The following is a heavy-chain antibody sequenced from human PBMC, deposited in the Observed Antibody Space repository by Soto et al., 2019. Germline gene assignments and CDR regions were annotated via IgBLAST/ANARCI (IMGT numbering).Heavy chain of an antibody. D-gene: IGHD2-2*01. J-gene: IGHJ5*02. CDR2: INAGNGNT. Sequence: ASVKVSCKASGYTFTSYAMHWVRQAPGQRLEWMGWINAGNGNTKYSQKFQGRVTITRDTSASTAYMELSSLGSEDTAVYYCARTIVVVPAAIGFDPWGQGTLVTVSS. CDR3: ARTIVVVPAAIGFDP. V-gene: IGHV1-3*01. CDR1: GYTFTSYA.